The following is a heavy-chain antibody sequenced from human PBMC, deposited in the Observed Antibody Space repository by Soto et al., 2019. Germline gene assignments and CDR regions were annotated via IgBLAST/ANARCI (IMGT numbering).Heavy chain of an antibody. V-gene: IGHV3-33*01. CDR2: IWYDGSNK. CDR3: TRSAYGDYDY. CDR1: GFTFSSHG. J-gene: IGHJ4*02. Sequence: QVQLVESGGGVVQPGRSLRLSCAASGFTFSSHGMHWVRQAPGKGLEWVAVIWYDGSNKYYADSVMGRFTISRDNSKNTLYLQMNSLRAEDTAVYYCTRSAYGDYDYWGQGTLVTVSS. D-gene: IGHD4-17*01.